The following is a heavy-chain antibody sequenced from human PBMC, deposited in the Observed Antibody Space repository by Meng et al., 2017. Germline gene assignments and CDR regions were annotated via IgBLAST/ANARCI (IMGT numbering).Heavy chain of an antibody. Sequence: QVQLQQWGAGLLKPSETLSLTCAVYGGSFSGYYWSWIRQPPGKGLEWIGEINHSGSTNYNPSLKSRVTISVDTSKNQFSLKLSSVTAADTAVYYCARAPGYYGSGAVDYWGQGTLVTVSS. V-gene: IGHV4-34*01. D-gene: IGHD3-10*01. CDR3: ARAPGYYGSGAVDY. J-gene: IGHJ4*02. CDR1: GGSFSGYY. CDR2: INHSGST.